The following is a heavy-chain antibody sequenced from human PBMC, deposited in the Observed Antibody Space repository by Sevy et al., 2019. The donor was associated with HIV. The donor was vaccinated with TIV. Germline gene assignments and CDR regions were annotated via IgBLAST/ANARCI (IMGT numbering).Heavy chain of an antibody. D-gene: IGHD3-22*01. CDR1: GGSFSGYY. CDR2: INHSGST. J-gene: IGHJ5*02. V-gene: IGHV4-34*01. Sequence: SETLSLTCAVYGGSFSGYYWSWIRQPPGKGLEWIGEINHSGSTNYNPSLKSRVTISVDTSKNQFSLKLSSVTAADMAVYYCARRRNYYYDSSGYSYNWFDPWGQGTLVTVSS. CDR3: ARRRNYYYDSSGYSYNWFDP.